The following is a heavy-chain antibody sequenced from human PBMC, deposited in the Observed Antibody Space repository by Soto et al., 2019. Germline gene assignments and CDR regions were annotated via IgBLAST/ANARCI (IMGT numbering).Heavy chain of an antibody. V-gene: IGHV3-33*05. CDR3: ARSRDGYSFYFYYGMDG. CDR1: VFTFTSYG. J-gene: IGHJ6*02. D-gene: IGHD4-4*01. Sequence: LRLSFAASVFTFTSYGMQWVRQAPGKGLEWMALILHDGSAEYYADSVKGRFTISRDNSKNTLYLQMNSLRAEDTAVYYCARSRDGYSFYFYYGMDGWGQGTTVTVSS. CDR2: ILHDGSAE.